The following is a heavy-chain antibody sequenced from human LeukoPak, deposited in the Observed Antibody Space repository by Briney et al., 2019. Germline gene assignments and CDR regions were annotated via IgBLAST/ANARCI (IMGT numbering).Heavy chain of an antibody. CDR1: GGSFSSGGYY. CDR2: IYYSGST. D-gene: IGHD1-1*01. CDR3: ARNLRTGTYYYYYYMDV. Sequence: SETLSLTCSIFGGSFSSGGYYWSWIRQHPGKDLEWIGYIYYSGSTYYNPSLKSRVTISVDTSKNQFSLKLSSVTAADTAVYYCARNLRTGTYYYYYYMDVWGKGTTVTVSS. V-gene: IGHV4-31*03. J-gene: IGHJ6*03.